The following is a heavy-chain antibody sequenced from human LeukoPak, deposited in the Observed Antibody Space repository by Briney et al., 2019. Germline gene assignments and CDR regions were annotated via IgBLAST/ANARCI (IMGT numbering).Heavy chain of an antibody. CDR1: GFTFSTYS. CDR2: IKQDGSEK. CDR3: AREKIEMATIVYYYYYYGMDV. D-gene: IGHD5-24*01. J-gene: IGHJ6*02. Sequence: GGSLRLSCAASGFTFSTYSMSWVRQAPGKGLEWVANIKQDGSEKYYVDSVKGRFTISRDNAKNSLYLQMNSLRAEDTAVYYCAREKIEMATIVYYYYYYGMDVWGQGTTVTVSS. V-gene: IGHV3-7*03.